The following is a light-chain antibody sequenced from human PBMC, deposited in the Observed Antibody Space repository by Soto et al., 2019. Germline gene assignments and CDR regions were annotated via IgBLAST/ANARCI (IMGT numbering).Light chain of an antibody. CDR3: QLWNSSSDQGV. Sequence: SYELTQPPSVSVAPEKTATITCGGDNIGINAVHWYQQKPGQAPLLVVYYDSDRPSGIPERFSGSTSGNTATLTISRVEVGDEADYYCQLWNSSSDQGVFGGGTQLTVL. V-gene: IGLV3-21*04. J-gene: IGLJ3*02. CDR1: NIGINA. CDR2: YDS.